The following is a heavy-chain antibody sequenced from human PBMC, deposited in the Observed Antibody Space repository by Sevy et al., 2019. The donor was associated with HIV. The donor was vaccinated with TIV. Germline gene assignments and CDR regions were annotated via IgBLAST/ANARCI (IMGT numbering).Heavy chain of an antibody. CDR2: IYYSGST. CDR1: GGSISSSSYY. CDR3: ARHPTLSSSWYYYYYGMDV. V-gene: IGHV4-39*01. Sequence: SETLSLTCTVSGGSISSSSYYWGWIRQPQGKGLEWIGSIYYSGSTYYNPSLKSRVTISVDTSKNQFSLKLSSVTAAGTAVYYCARHPTLSSSWYYYYYGMDVWGQRTTVTVSS. J-gene: IGHJ6*02. D-gene: IGHD6-13*01.